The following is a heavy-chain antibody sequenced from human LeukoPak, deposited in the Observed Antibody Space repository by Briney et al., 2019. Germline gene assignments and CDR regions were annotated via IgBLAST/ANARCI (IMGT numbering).Heavy chain of an antibody. V-gene: IGHV4-34*01. CDR2: INHSGST. Sequence: SETLSLTCAVYGGSFSGYYWSWIRQPPGKGLEWIGEINHSGSTNYNPSLKSRVTISVDTSKNQFSLKLSSVTAADTAVYYCARGSSPDYFDYWGRGTLVTVSS. CDR3: ARGSSPDYFDY. J-gene: IGHJ4*02. CDR1: GGSFSGYY. D-gene: IGHD6-6*01.